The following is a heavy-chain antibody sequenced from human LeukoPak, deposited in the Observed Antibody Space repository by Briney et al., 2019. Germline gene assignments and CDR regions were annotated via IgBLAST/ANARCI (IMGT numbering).Heavy chain of an antibody. CDR2: MYTSGSN. CDR3: ARGASSSSAIGYYYYYMDV. CDR1: SLSISSGRYH. V-gene: IGHV4-61*02. Sequence: PSQTLSHTCTVSSLSISSGRYHWSWIRQPAAKGLEWIGRMYTSGSNNYNPSLKNQVTISVDTPKIQFSLKLSSVTAADTAVYYCARGASSSSAIGYYYYYMDVWGKGTTVTVSS. D-gene: IGHD6-6*01. J-gene: IGHJ6*03.